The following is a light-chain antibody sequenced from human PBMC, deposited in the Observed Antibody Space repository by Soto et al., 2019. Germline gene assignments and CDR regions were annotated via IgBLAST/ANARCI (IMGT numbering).Light chain of an antibody. Sequence: DIVMTQTPLSSPVTLGQPASISCRSSQSLVHGDGNTYLSWLQQRPGQPPRLLIYKISKRSSGVPDRFIGSEAGTDFTLKISKVEAEDVGFYYCMQATQFPGTFGQGTRLEIK. CDR2: KIS. CDR3: MQATQFPGT. CDR1: QSLVHGDGNTY. V-gene: IGKV2-24*01. J-gene: IGKJ2*01.